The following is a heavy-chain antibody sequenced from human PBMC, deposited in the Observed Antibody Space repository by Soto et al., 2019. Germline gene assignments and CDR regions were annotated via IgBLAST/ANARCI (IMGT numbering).Heavy chain of an antibody. CDR1: GGSIGGDS. CDR2: IYHGGST. CDR3: ARAGIVQVSYAMDV. V-gene: IGHV4-59*01. Sequence: SETLSLTCTVSGGSIGGDSWSWIRQSPGKGLDFIGYIYHGGSTNYNPSLKSRVTISMDTSKNQFSLRLSSVTAADTAVYYCARAGIVQVSYAMDVWGQGTTVTVSS. J-gene: IGHJ6*02. D-gene: IGHD2-8*01.